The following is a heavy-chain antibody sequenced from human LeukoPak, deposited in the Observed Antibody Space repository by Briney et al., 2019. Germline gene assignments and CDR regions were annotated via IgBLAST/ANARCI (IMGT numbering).Heavy chain of an antibody. CDR1: GFTFNSYG. CDR3: ARDSDDTLGYCSGGSCGGKNWFDP. CDR2: ISNDGTNK. Sequence: QPGRSLRLSCAASGFTFNSYGMHWVRQAPGKGLEWVAVISNDGTNKYYADSMKGRFTISRDNSKNTLYLQMNSLRAEDTAVYYCARDSDDTLGYCSGGSCGGKNWFDPWGHGALVTVSS. V-gene: IGHV3-30*03. J-gene: IGHJ5*02. D-gene: IGHD2-15*01.